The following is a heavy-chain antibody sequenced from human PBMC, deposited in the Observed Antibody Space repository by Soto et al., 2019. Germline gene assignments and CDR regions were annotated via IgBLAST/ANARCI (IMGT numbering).Heavy chain of an antibody. CDR2: IIPIFGTA. CDR3: ARGRYFDLPNYYYYYGMDV. J-gene: IGHJ6*02. CDR1: GGTFSSYA. Sequence: SVKVSCKASGGTFSSYAISWVRQAPGQGLEWMGGIIPIFGTANYAQKFQGRVTITADKSTSTAYMELSSLRSEDTAVYYCARGRYFDLPNYYYYYGMDVWGQGTTVTVSS. D-gene: IGHD3-9*01. V-gene: IGHV1-69*06.